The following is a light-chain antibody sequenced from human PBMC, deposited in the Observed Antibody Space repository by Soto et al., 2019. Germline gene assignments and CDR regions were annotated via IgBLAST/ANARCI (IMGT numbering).Light chain of an antibody. CDR3: QHYNSYSEA. CDR2: DLS. Sequence: EIVLTQSPGTLSLSPGERATLSCRASQSVSNNYLAWYQLKPGQAPRLLIFDLSSRATGIPDRFSGSGSGTEFTLTISSLQPDDFATYYCQHYNSYSEAFGQGTKVDIK. V-gene: IGKV3-20*01. J-gene: IGKJ1*01. CDR1: QSVSNNY.